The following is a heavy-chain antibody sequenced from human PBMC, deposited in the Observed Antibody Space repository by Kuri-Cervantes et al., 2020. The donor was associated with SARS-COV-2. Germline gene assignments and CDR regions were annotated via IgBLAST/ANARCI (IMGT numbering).Heavy chain of an antibody. CDR2: ISDFNGNT. CDR1: GYSFTSFG. D-gene: IGHD5-18*01. CDR3: ARLDAVVYFGMDV. Sequence: SVKVSCKASGYSFTSFGNTLVRQAPGQGLEWMGWISDFNGNTNYAQKFRDRVALTTDTSTSIAYMELRTLRSDDTAVYYCARLDAVVYFGMDVWGQGTTVTVSS. V-gene: IGHV1-18*01. J-gene: IGHJ6*02.